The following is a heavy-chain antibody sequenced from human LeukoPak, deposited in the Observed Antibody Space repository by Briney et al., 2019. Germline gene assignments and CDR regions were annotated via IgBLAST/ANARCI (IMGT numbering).Heavy chain of an antibody. V-gene: IGHV1-18*04. CDR2: ISTYNGHT. Sequence: ASVRVSCKASGYTFTAYYMHWVRQAPGQGLEWMGWISTYNGHTNYAQKLQGRVTMTTDTSTSTVYMELRSLRSDDTAVYYCARLVPQKWELPGKWFDPWGQGTLVTVSS. D-gene: IGHD1-26*01. J-gene: IGHJ5*02. CDR1: GYTFTAYY. CDR3: ARLVPQKWELPGKWFDP.